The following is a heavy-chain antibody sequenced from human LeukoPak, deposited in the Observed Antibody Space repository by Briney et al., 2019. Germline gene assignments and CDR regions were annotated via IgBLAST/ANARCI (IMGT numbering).Heavy chain of an antibody. CDR3: ARGGIGALWLAYYYYGMDV. CDR2: ISYDGSNE. Sequence: GGSLRLSCAASGFTFSSYAMHWVRQAPGKGLEWVAFISYDGSNENIADSVKGRFIISRDNSKNTLYLQMNSLRAEDTAVYYCARGGIGALWLAYYYYGMDVWGQGTTVTVSS. V-gene: IGHV3-30*04. CDR1: GFTFSSYA. D-gene: IGHD3-9*01. J-gene: IGHJ6*02.